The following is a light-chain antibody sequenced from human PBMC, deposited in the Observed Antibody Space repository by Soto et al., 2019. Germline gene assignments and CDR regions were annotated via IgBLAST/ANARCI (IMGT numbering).Light chain of an antibody. CDR3: CSYAGTYTRV. J-gene: IGLJ1*01. CDR1: SSDVANYNY. CDR2: DVN. V-gene: IGLV2-11*01. Sequence: QSVLTQPRSVSGSPGQSVTISCTRTSSDVANYNYVSWHQQHPGKAPKLLIYDVNKRPSGVPYRFSGSKSGNTASLTISGLQADDEADYYCCSYAGTYTRVFGTGTKVTVL.